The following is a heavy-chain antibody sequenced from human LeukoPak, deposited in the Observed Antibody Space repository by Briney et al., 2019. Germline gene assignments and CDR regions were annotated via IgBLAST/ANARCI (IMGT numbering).Heavy chain of an antibody. V-gene: IGHV1-69*05. CDR3: ARVASRYCSGGSCYSGLDY. Sequence: ASVKVSCKAYGGTFSSYAISWVRQAPGQGLEWMGGIIPMFGTANYAQKFQGRVTITTDESTSTAYMELSSLRSEDTAVYYCARVASRYCSGGSCYSGLDYWGQGTLVTVSS. CDR1: GGTFSSYA. J-gene: IGHJ4*02. CDR2: IIPMFGTA. D-gene: IGHD2-15*01.